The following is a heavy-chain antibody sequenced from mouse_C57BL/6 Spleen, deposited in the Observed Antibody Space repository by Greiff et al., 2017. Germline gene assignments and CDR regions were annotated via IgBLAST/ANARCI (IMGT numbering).Heavy chain of an antibody. CDR1: GFTFSDYG. CDR2: ISNLAYSI. D-gene: IGHD1-1*01. CDR3: ARQRYYGSHWYFDV. Sequence: EVMLVESGGGLVQPGGSLKLSCAASGFTFSDYGMAWVRQAPRKGPEWVAFISNLAYSIYYADTVTGRFTISRENAKNTLYLEMSSLRSEDTAMYYCARQRYYGSHWYFDVWGTGTTVTVSS. J-gene: IGHJ1*03. V-gene: IGHV5-15*04.